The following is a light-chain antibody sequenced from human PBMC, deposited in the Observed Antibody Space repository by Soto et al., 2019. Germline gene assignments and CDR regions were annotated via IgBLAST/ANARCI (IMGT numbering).Light chain of an antibody. CDR2: DVS. CDR1: SSDVGTYNY. Sequence: QSVLTQPASVSGSPGQSITISCTGTSSDVGTYNYVSWYQQHPGKAPKLMIYDVSNRPSGVSNRFSGSKSGSTASLTISGLQAEDESDYYCSSYTSSGTLGVFGTGTKVTVL. V-gene: IGLV2-14*03. CDR3: SSYTSSGTLGV. J-gene: IGLJ1*01.